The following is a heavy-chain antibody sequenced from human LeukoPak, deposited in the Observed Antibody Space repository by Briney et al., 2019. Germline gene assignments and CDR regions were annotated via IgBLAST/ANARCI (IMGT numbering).Heavy chain of an antibody. Sequence: GGSLRLPCAASGFTFSRYGMHWVRQAPGKGLEWVAVIWHDGSYEYYADSVKGRFTISRDSSKNTLYLQMNSLRAEDTAVYYCAKDGVGATNLDCWGQGTLVTVSS. CDR1: GFTFSRYG. CDR3: AKDGVGATNLDC. CDR2: IWHDGSYE. J-gene: IGHJ4*02. V-gene: IGHV3-33*06. D-gene: IGHD1-26*01.